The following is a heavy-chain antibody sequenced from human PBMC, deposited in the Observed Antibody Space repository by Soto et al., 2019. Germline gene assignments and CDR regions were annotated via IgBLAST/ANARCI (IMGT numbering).Heavy chain of an antibody. CDR2: LYWDDDK. J-gene: IGHJ4*02. Sequence: QITLKESGPTLVKPTQTLTLTCTFSGFSLSTSGVGVGWIRQPPGKALEWLAFLYWDDDKRYSLALKSRLTITKNSSKNQVLLTMTNMDPVDIATYYCARTSVNWGSRGLVDYWGQGTLVTVAS. CDR1: GFSLSTSGVG. V-gene: IGHV2-5*02. CDR3: ARTSVNWGSRGLVDY. D-gene: IGHD7-27*01.